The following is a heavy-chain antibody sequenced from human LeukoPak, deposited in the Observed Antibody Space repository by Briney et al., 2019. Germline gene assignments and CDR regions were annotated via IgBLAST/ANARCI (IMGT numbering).Heavy chain of an antibody. CDR1: GGSISSGGYS. CDR3: ARSPDYYDSSGPLAFDI. D-gene: IGHD3-22*01. J-gene: IGHJ3*02. CDR2: IYHSGST. Sequence: SETLFLTCAVSGGSISSGGYSWSWIRQPPGKGLEWIGYIYHSGSTYYNPSLKSRVTISVDRSKNQFSLKLSSVTAADTAVYYCARSPDYYDSSGPLAFDIWGQGTMVTVSS. V-gene: IGHV4-30-2*01.